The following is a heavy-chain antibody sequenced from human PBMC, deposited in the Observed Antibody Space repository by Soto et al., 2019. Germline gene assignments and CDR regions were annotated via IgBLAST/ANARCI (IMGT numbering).Heavy chain of an antibody. CDR1: GGSISSYY. CDR3: ATSTYYYDSSGYLTRKDAFDI. CDR2: IYYSVST. J-gene: IGHJ3*02. V-gene: IGHV4-59*01. Sequence: QVQLQESGPGLVKPSETLSLTCTVSGGSISSYYWSWIRQPPGKGLEWIGYIYYSVSTNYNPSLKSRVTISVDTSKNQFSLKLSSVTAADTAVYYCATSTYYYDSSGYLTRKDAFDIWGQGTMVTVSS. D-gene: IGHD3-22*01.